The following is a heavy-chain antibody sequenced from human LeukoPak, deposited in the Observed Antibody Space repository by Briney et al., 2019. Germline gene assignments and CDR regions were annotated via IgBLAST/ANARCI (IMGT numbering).Heavy chain of an antibody. CDR2: IYHSGST. CDR3: ARTTYYDFWSGSWGWFDP. J-gene: IGHJ5*02. V-gene: IGHV4-38-2*02. CDR1: GYSISSGYH. Sequence: SETLSLTCTVSGYSISSGYHWGWIRQPPGKGLEWIGSIYHSGSTYYNPSLKSRVTISVDTSKNQFSLKLSSVTAAGTAVYYCARTTYYDFWSGSWGWFDPWGQGTLVTVSS. D-gene: IGHD3-3*01.